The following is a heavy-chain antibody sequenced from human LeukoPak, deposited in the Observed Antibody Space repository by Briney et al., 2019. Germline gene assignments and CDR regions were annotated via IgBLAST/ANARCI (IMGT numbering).Heavy chain of an antibody. D-gene: IGHD4-17*01. J-gene: IGHJ5*02. V-gene: IGHV3-23*01. Sequence: PGGSLRPSCAASGFIFSDYAISWVRQAPGKGLEWVSAIDGSGGSTFYADSVKGRFTISRDNSKNTLYLQMNSLRAEDTAVYYCAKATTVVKDWFDPWGQGTLVTVSS. CDR3: AKATTVVKDWFDP. CDR1: GFIFSDYA. CDR2: IDGSGGST.